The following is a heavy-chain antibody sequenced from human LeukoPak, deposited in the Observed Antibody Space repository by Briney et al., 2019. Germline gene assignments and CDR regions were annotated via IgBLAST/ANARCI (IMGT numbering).Heavy chain of an antibody. CDR1: GGTFSSYT. Sequence: SVKVSCEASGGTFSSYTISWVRQAPGQGLEWMGRIIPILGIANYAQKFQGRFTITADKSTSTAYMELSSLRSEDTAVYYCAKTATLSPYVDWYFDLWGRGTLVTVSS. CDR2: IIPILGIA. V-gene: IGHV1-69*02. D-gene: IGHD2-15*01. J-gene: IGHJ2*01. CDR3: AKTATLSPYVDWYFDL.